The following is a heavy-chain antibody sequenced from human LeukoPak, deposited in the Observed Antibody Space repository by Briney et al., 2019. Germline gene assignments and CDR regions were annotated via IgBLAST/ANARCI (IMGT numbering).Heavy chain of an antibody. Sequence: QPGGSLRLSCAGSGFTFSSYWMSWVRQAPGKGLEWVANIKQDGSEKYYVDSVKGRFTISRDNAKNSLYLQMNSLRAEDTAVYYCAKDDALIRFLEWKPRHYYFDYWGQGTLVTVSS. D-gene: IGHD3-3*01. CDR1: GFTFSSYW. V-gene: IGHV3-7*03. CDR3: AKDDALIRFLEWKPRHYYFDY. CDR2: IKQDGSEK. J-gene: IGHJ4*02.